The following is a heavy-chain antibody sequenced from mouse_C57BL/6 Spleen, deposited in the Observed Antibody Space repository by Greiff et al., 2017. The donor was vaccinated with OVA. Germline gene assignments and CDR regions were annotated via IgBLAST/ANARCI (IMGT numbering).Heavy chain of an antibody. CDR1: GFSLSTSGMG. V-gene: IGHV8-12*01. J-gene: IGHJ4*01. CDR2: IYWDDDK. CDR3: ARREAIYYGYDGGAMDY. Sequence: QVTLKESGPGILQSSQTLSLTCSFSGFSLSTSGMGVSWIRQPSGKGLEWLAHIYWDDDKRYNPSLMSRLTISKDTTRNQVFLRITSVDTADTATYDCARREAIYYGYDGGAMDYWGQGTSVTVSS. D-gene: IGHD2-2*01.